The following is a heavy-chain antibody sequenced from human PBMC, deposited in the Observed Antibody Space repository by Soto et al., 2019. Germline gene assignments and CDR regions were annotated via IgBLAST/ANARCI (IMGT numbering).Heavy chain of an antibody. Sequence: QVQLVESGGGVVQPGRSLRLSCAASGFTFINYAMHWVRQAPGKGLEWVAVISYDGSNKYYADSVKGRFTISRDKSKNTMYLPMNSLSAEDTAVYHCARDQVKGTMTILWGQGTLVTVSS. V-gene: IGHV3-30-3*01. D-gene: IGHD4-17*01. CDR1: GFTFINYA. CDR3: ARDQVKGTMTIL. J-gene: IGHJ4*02. CDR2: ISYDGSNK.